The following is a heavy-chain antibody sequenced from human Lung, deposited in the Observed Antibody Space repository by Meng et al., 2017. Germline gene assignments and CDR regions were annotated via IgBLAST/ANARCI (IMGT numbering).Heavy chain of an antibody. Sequence: QVQRQQWGAGLLKPSETLSRPCVVSGGSFSDYYWSWIRQPPGKGLEWIGEINHSGSTNYNPSLESRATISVDTSQNNLSLKLSSVTAADSAVYYCARGPTTMAHDFDYWGQGTLVTVSS. CDR2: INHSGST. CDR3: ARGPTTMAHDFDY. V-gene: IGHV4-34*01. CDR1: GGSFSDYY. D-gene: IGHD4-11*01. J-gene: IGHJ4*02.